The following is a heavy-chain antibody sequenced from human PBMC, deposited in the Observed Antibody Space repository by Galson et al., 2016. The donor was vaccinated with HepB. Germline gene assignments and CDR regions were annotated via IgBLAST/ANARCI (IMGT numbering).Heavy chain of an antibody. CDR1: GLTFRRFV. CDR3: ASPPTH. V-gene: IGHV3-23*01. J-gene: IGHJ4*02. CDR2: ISETGSDT. Sequence: SLRLSCAASGLTFRRFVMSRVRQAPGKGLEWVAAISETGSDTYYADSVKGRFTISRDNTKNTVYLQLRSLRVEDTALYYCASPPTHWGQGTMVTVSS.